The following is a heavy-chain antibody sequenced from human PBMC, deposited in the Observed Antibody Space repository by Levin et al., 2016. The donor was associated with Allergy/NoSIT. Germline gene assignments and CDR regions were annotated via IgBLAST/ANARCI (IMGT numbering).Heavy chain of an antibody. CDR3: VRVASGSNGWPPYYDN. CDR1: DGSISTYY. V-gene: IGHV4-59*01. Sequence: SETLSLTCTVSDGSISTYYWSWIRQPPGKKMEWIGDIYYSGRPNSNPSLKSRVSISMDTPKSQLSLKLSSVTASDTAVYFCVRVASGSNGWPPYYDNWGQGTLVTVSS. CDR2: IYYSGRP. J-gene: IGHJ4*02. D-gene: IGHD6-25*01.